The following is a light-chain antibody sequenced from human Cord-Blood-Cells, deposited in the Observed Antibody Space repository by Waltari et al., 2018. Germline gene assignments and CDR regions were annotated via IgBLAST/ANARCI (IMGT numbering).Light chain of an antibody. CDR2: EGS. Sequence: QSALTQPAPVSGSPGQSITISCTGTSSDVGSYNLVSWYQQHPGKAPKRMIYEGSKRPSGVSNCFSGSKSGNTASLTISGLQAEDEADYYCCSYAGSSTHVVFGGGTKLTVL. V-gene: IGLV2-23*01. CDR1: SSDVGSYNL. J-gene: IGLJ2*01. CDR3: CSYAGSSTHVV.